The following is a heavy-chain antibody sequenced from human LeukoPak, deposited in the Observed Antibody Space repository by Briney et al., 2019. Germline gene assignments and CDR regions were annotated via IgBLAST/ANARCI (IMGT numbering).Heavy chain of an antibody. CDR3: ARGGVMVTTIEGGYYYYAMDV. Sequence: SETLSLTCTVSGVSISRYYWNWIRQPPGKGLEWIGNIYYSGNTNYNPSLKSRVTISVDRSKNHFSLKLSSVTAADTAVYFCARGGVMVTTIEGGYYYYAMDVWGQGTTVTVSS. CDR1: GVSISRYY. CDR2: IYYSGNT. J-gene: IGHJ6*02. D-gene: IGHD2-21*02. V-gene: IGHV4-59*01.